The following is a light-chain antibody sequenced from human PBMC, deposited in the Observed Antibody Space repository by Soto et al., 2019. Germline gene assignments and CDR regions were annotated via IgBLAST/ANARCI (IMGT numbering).Light chain of an antibody. J-gene: IGLJ2*01. V-gene: IGLV1-51*01. CDR2: DNN. CDR3: GAWDSSLSAGE. CDR1: SSNIGSNN. Sequence: QSVLTQPPSVSAAPGQKVTISCSGSSSNIGSNNVSWYQQLPGTAPKLLIYDNNKRPSGIPDRFSGSKSGTSATLGITGLQTGDEADYYCGAWDSSLSAGEFGGGTKVTVL.